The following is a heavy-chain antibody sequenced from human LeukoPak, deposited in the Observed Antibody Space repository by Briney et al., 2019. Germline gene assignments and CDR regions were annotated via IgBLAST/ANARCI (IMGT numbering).Heavy chain of an antibody. CDR1: GGSFSGYY. Sequence: SETLSLTCAVYGGSFSGYYWSWIRQPPGQGLEWIGSMSHSERTYYNPSLKSRLTIFVDTSKNQFSLELRSVTAADTAVYYCARRVAFDIWGQGTMVTVSS. V-gene: IGHV4-34*01. J-gene: IGHJ3*02. CDR2: MSHSERT. CDR3: ARRVAFDI.